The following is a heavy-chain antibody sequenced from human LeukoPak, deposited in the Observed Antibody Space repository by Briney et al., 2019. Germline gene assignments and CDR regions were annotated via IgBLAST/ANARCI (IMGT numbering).Heavy chain of an antibody. V-gene: IGHV3-30*02. Sequence: PGGSLRLSCAASGFTFSNYGIHWVRQAPGKGLEWVAFIWYDGSNKYYADSVKARFTISRDNSKNTLYLQINGLRAEDTAVYYCAKDSGGNQFSYYMDVWGKGTTVTVSS. CDR1: GFTFSNYG. CDR3: AKDSGGNQFSYYMDV. CDR2: IWYDGSNK. D-gene: IGHD4-23*01. J-gene: IGHJ6*03.